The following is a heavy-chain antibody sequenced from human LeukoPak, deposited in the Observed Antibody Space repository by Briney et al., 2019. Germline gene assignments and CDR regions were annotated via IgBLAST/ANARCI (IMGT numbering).Heavy chain of an antibody. Sequence: PSETLSLTCAVYGGSFSGYYWSWIRQPPGKGLEWIGYIYYSGSTNYNPSLKSRVTISVDTSKNQFSLKLSSVTAADTAVYYCARHSEVAGTGYFDYWGQGTLVTVSS. D-gene: IGHD6-19*01. CDR1: GGSFSGYY. V-gene: IGHV4-59*08. CDR2: IYYSGST. CDR3: ARHSEVAGTGYFDY. J-gene: IGHJ4*02.